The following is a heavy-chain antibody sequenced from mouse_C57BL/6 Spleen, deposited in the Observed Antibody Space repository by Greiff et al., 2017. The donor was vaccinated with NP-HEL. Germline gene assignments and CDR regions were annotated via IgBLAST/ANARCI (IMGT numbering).Heavy chain of an antibody. CDR1: GYTFTDYN. CDR3: ARRGYDYYAMDY. Sequence: EVQLVESGPELVKPGASVKIPCKASGYTFTDYNMDWVKQSHGKSLEWIGDINPNNGGTIYNQKFKGKATLTVDKSSSTAYMELRSLTSEDTAVYYCARRGYDYYAMDYWGQGTSVTVSS. V-gene: IGHV1-18*01. CDR2: INPNNGGT. J-gene: IGHJ4*01.